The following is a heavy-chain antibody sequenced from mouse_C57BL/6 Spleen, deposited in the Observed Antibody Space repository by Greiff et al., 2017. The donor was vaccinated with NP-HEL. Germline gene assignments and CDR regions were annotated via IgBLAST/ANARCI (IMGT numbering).Heavy chain of an antibody. Sequence: QVQLQQSGPELVKPGASVKISCKASGYAFSSSWMNWVKQRPGKGLEWIGRIYPGDGDTNYNGKFKGKATLTADKSSSTAYMQLSSLTSEDSAVYFCARDGYFAWLAYWGQGTLVTVSA. J-gene: IGHJ3*01. CDR1: GYAFSSSW. CDR2: IYPGDGDT. D-gene: IGHD2-3*01. CDR3: ARDGYFAWLAY. V-gene: IGHV1-82*01.